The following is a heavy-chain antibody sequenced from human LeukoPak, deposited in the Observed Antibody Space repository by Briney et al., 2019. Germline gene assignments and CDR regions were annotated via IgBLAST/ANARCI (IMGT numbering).Heavy chain of an antibody. CDR2: IYYSGRT. Sequence: SETLSLTCTVSGGSISSYYWSWIRQPPGKGLEWIGYIYYSGRTNYNPSLKSRVTISVDTSKNQFSLKLSSVTAADTAVYYCARAGGGDTAMVTDYWGQGTLVTVSS. V-gene: IGHV4-59*01. CDR1: GGSISSYY. D-gene: IGHD5-18*01. J-gene: IGHJ4*02. CDR3: ARAGGGDTAMVTDY.